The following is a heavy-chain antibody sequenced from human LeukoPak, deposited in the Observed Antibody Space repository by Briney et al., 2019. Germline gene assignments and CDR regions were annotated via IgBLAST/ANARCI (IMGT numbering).Heavy chain of an antibody. D-gene: IGHD2-2*02. V-gene: IGHV1-2*02. CDR1: GYTFTAYH. Sequence: ASVKVSCRASGYTFTAYHMHWVRQAPGQGLEWMGWINPNSGGTNYAQKFQGRVTMTRDTSIRTAYMELSRLRSDDTAVYYCAIEFATVVVSAVISAFDIWGQGTMVTVSS. CDR3: AIEFATVVVSAVISAFDI. CDR2: INPNSGGT. J-gene: IGHJ3*02.